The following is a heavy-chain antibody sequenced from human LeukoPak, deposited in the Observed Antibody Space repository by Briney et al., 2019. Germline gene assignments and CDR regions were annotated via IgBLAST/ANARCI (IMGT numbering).Heavy chain of an antibody. CDR2: ISAYSGNT. D-gene: IGHD5-12*01. CDR1: GYTFTSYG. Sequence: ASVTVSCKASGYTFTSYGISWVRQAPGQGLEWMGWISAYSGNTNYAQKLQGRVTMTTDTSTSTAYMELRSLRSDDTAVYYCARAHSGYDSLTFSDYWGQGTLVTVSS. CDR3: ARAHSGYDSLTFSDY. V-gene: IGHV1-18*01. J-gene: IGHJ4*02.